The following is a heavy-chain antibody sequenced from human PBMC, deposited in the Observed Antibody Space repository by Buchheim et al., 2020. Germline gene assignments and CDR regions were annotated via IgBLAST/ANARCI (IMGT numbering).Heavy chain of an antibody. V-gene: IGHV3-21*01. D-gene: IGHD5-18*01. CDR2: ISSSSSYI. J-gene: IGHJ4*02. CDR1: GFTFSCYS. Sequence: EVQLVESGGGLVKPGGSLRLSCAASGFTFSCYSMNWVRQASGKGLEWVSSISSSSSYIYYADSVKGRFTISRDNAKNSLYLQMSSLRAEDTAVYYCARGPVDTAMGIDYWGQGTL. CDR3: ARGPVDTAMGIDY.